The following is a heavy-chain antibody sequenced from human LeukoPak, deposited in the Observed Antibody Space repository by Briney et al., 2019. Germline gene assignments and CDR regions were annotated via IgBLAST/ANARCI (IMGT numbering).Heavy chain of an antibody. CDR3: AKDPPPPRIVVVKGPFDY. D-gene: IGHD3-22*01. CDR2: INTDGSST. V-gene: IGHV3-74*01. CDR1: GFAFSNNR. J-gene: IGHJ4*02. Sequence: GGSLRLSCAASGFAFSNNRMHWVRQAPGKGLVWVTRINTDGSSTTYADSVKGRFTISRDNSKNTLYLQMNSLRAEDTAVYYCAKDPPPPRIVVVKGPFDYWGQGTLVTVSS.